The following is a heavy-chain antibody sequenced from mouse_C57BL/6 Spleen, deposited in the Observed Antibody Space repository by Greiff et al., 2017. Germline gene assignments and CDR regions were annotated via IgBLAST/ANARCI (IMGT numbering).Heavy chain of an antibody. CDR1: GYTFTSYW. Sequence: QVQLQQPGAELVRPGSSVKLSCKASGYTFTSYWMHWVKQRPIQGLEWIGNIDPSDSETHYNQKFKDKATLTVDKSSSTAYMQLSSLTSEDSAVYYCARFPYYYCSNDSYFDYWGQGTSLTVSS. CDR2: IDPSDSET. J-gene: IGHJ2*02. CDR3: ARFPYYYCSNDSYFDY. D-gene: IGHD1-1*01. V-gene: IGHV1-52*01.